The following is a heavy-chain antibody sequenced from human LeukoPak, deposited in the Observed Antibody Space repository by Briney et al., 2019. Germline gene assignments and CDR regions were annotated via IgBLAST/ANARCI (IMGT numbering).Heavy chain of an antibody. J-gene: IGHJ6*03. CDR1: GGSFSGYY. CDR2: INHSGST. D-gene: IGHD6-6*01. Sequence: PSETLSLTFAVYGGSFSGYYWSWIRQPPGKGLEWIGEINHSGSTNYNPSLKSRVTISVDTSSNQFSLSLSSVTAADTATYYCAREGDTTSSHYYQYYMGVWGKGITVAVSS. CDR3: AREGDTTSSHYYQYYMGV. V-gene: IGHV4-34*01.